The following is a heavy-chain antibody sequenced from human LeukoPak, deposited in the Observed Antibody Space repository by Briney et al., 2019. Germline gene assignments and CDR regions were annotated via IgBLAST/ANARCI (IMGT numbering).Heavy chain of an antibody. J-gene: IGHJ6*04. CDR2: IYYSGST. Sequence: PSETLSLTCAVYGGSFSGYYWSWIRQPPGKGLEWIGYIYYSGSTNYNPSLKSRVTISLDTSKTQFSLKLSSVTAADTAVYYCATGYSTYDYYYAMDVWGKGTTVTVSS. CDR3: ATGYSTYDYYYAMDV. V-gene: IGHV4-59*01. CDR1: GGSFSGYY. D-gene: IGHD1-26*01.